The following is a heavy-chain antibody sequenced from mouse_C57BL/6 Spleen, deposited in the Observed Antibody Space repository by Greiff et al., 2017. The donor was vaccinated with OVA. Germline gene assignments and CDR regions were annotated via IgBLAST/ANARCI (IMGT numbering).Heavy chain of an antibody. CDR3: ATLITTVSGDY. CDR1: GYAFSSSW. CDR2: IYPGDGDT. V-gene: IGHV1-82*01. J-gene: IGHJ2*01. D-gene: IGHD1-1*01. Sequence: QVQLQQSGPELVKPGASVKISCKASGYAFSSSWMNWVKQRPGKGLEWIGRIYPGDGDTNYNGKFKGKATLTADKSSSTAYMQLSSLTSEDSAVYFCATLITTVSGDYWGQGTTLTVSS.